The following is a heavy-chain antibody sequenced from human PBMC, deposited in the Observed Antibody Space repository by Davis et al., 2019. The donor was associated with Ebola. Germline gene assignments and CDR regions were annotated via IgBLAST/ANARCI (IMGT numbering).Heavy chain of an antibody. J-gene: IGHJ6*02. D-gene: IGHD2-2*01. Sequence: SETLSLTCAVYGGSFSGYYWSWIRQHPGKGLEWIGYIYYSGSTYYNPSLKSRVTISVDTSKNQFSLKLSSVTAADTAVYYCAANIVVVPAAIPRGYYYYGMDVWGQGTTVTVSS. CDR2: IYYSGST. CDR3: AANIVVVPAAIPRGYYYYGMDV. CDR1: GGSFSGYY. V-gene: IGHV4-31*11.